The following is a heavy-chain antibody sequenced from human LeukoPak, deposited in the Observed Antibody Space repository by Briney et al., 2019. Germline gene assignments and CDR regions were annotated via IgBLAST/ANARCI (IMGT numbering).Heavy chain of an antibody. J-gene: IGHJ4*02. Sequence: RRLSCPPSRSSFTTYYMSWIRPPHGKVLGWVSSASGSTSYTNYADSVKGRFTVSRDNAKNSWYLQMNSLRAEDTAVYYCARGQTHSSIWADYWGQGTLVTASS. D-gene: IGHD6-13*01. CDR3: ARGQTHSSIWADY. CDR2: ASGSTSYT. CDR1: RSSFTTYY. V-gene: IGHV3-11*05.